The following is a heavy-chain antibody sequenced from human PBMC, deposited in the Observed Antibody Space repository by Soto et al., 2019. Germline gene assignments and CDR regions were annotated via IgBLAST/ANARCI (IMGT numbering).Heavy chain of an antibody. CDR3: NTRDYYASSATSY. CDR2: IKSKTDGGTT. Sequence: EVQLVESGGGLVKPGGSLRLSCAASGFTFSNAWMSWVRQAPGKGLVWVGRIKSKTDGGTTDYAAPVKGRFTISRDDSKNTLYLKMNSLKTDDSAVYYCNTRDYYASSATSYWGQGTLVTVSS. J-gene: IGHJ4*02. CDR1: GFTFSNAW. D-gene: IGHD3-22*01. V-gene: IGHV3-15*01.